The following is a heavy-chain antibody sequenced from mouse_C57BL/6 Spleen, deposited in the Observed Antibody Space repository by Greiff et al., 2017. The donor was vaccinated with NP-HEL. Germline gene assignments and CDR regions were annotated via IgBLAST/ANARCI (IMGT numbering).Heavy chain of an antibody. Sequence: EVMLVESGGDLVKPGGSLKLSCAASGFTFSSYGMSWVRQTPDKRLEWVATISSGGSYTYYPDSVKGRFTISRDNAKNTLYLQMSSLKSEDTAMYYCARHYDGSSYVWYFDVWGTGTTVTVSS. J-gene: IGHJ1*03. CDR3: ARHYDGSSYVWYFDV. CDR2: ISSGGSYT. CDR1: GFTFSSYG. V-gene: IGHV5-6*02. D-gene: IGHD1-1*01.